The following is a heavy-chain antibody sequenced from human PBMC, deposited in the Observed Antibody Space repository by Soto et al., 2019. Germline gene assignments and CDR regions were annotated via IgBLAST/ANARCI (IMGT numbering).Heavy chain of an antibody. Sequence: QVQLQESGPGLVKPSQTLSLTCTVSGASISSSAYYWTWIRQPPGKGLECIGYTHYSGSTFYNPSLKSRVTISLDTSKNQFSLRLGSVAATDTAMYFCAREIRFCSNGVCSSSALDVWGQGTTVSVSS. CDR2: THYSGST. J-gene: IGHJ6*02. D-gene: IGHD2-8*01. V-gene: IGHV4-30-4*01. CDR3: AREIRFCSNGVCSSSALDV. CDR1: GASISSSAYY.